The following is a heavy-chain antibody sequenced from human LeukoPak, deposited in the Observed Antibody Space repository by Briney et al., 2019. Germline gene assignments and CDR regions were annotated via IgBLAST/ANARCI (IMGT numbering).Heavy chain of an antibody. V-gene: IGHV1-18*01. CDR2: FSAYDGNT. CDR1: GYTFTSNG. D-gene: IGHD3-9*01. CDR3: ARSFARDYDILTGYYIGDY. J-gene: IGHJ4*02. Sequence: GGSVKVSCKASGYTFTSNGITWVRQAPGQGLEWMGWFSAYDGNTNSAQKLQGRLTMTTDTSTSTAYMELRSLRSDDTAVYYCARSFARDYDILTGYYIGDYWGQGTLITVSS.